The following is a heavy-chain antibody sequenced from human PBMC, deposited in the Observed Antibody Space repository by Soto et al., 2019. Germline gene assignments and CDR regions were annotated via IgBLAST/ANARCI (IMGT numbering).Heavy chain of an antibody. V-gene: IGHV4-31*03. CDR3: ARDHKWDGMDV. Sequence: SETLSLTCSVSGGSFSSDSFIWSWVRQFPGKGLEWIGYINYSGTTYYDPSLRSRITMSVDTSKNQFSLNLSSVTAADTAVYYCARDHKWDGMDVWGQGTTVTVSS. CDR2: INYSGTT. D-gene: IGHD1-26*01. J-gene: IGHJ6*02. CDR1: GGSFSSDSFI.